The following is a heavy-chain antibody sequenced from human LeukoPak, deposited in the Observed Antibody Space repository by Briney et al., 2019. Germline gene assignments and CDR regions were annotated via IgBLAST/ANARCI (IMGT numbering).Heavy chain of an antibody. CDR3: AKDAVQAEPYYYYGMDV. V-gene: IGHV3-9*01. J-gene: IGHJ6*02. D-gene: IGHD1-14*01. CDR1: GFTFDDYA. Sequence: GRSLRLSCAASGFTFDDYAMHWVRQAPGKGLEWVSGISWNSGSIGYADSVKGRFTISRDNSKNTLYLQMNSLRAEDTAVYYCAKDAVQAEPYYYYGMDVWGQGTTVTVSS. CDR2: ISWNSGSI.